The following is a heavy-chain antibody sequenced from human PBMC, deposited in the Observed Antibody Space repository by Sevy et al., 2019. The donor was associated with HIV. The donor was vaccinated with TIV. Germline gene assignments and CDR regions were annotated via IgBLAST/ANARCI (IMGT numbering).Heavy chain of an antibody. CDR2: ISYDGIKK. D-gene: IGHD6-19*01. Sequence: GGSLRLSCAASGFTFSTYGMHWVRQAPGKGLEWAAAISYDGIKKYYADSVKGRFTISRDNSKNTLYLEMNSLRPEDTAVYYCAKDWGGGSDWYLYFDHWGQGALVTVSS. V-gene: IGHV3-30*18. CDR3: AKDWGGGSDWYLYFDH. J-gene: IGHJ4*02. CDR1: GFTFSTYG.